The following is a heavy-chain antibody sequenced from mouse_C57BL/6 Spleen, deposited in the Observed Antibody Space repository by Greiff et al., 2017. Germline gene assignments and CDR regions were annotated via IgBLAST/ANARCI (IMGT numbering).Heavy chain of an antibody. D-gene: IGHD4-1*01. CDR2: ISSGGSYT. J-gene: IGHJ1*03. CDR3: ARGLGGGYFDV. CDR1: GFTFSSYG. V-gene: IGHV5-6*02. Sequence: EVKLMESGGDLVKPGGSLKLSCAASGFTFSSYGMSWVRQTPDKRLEWVATISSGGSYTYYPDSVKGRFTISRDKAKNTLYLQMSSLKSEDTAMYYCARGLGGGYFDVWGTGTTVTVSS.